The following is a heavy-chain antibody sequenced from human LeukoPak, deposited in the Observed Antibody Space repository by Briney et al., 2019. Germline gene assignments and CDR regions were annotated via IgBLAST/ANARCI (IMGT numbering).Heavy chain of an antibody. D-gene: IGHD2-2*01. CDR1: GFTLDDYA. CDR2: ISWNSGSI. CDR3: AKVSCSSTSCPIDY. Sequence: GGSLRLSCAAYGFTLDDYAMDWVRHAAGKGRGWDSGISWNSGSIIYADSVQGRFTISRDNANNSLYLQMNSLRAEDTALYYCAKVSCSSTSCPIDYWGQGTLVTVSS. V-gene: IGHV3-9*01. J-gene: IGHJ4*02.